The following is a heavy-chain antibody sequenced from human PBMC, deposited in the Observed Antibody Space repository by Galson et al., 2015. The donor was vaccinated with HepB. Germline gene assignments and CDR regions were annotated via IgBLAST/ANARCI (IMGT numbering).Heavy chain of an antibody. Sequence: SLRLSCAASGFTFRNYVMTWVRQAPGKGLEWVSSLSTSGGGTYYADSVKGRVTISRDNSKNTLYLQMHSLRAEDTAVYYCAKSSFDVSGFLDWGQGTLVTVSS. J-gene: IGHJ4*02. CDR3: AKSSFDVSGFLD. D-gene: IGHD3-22*01. CDR2: LSTSGGGT. V-gene: IGHV3-23*01. CDR1: GFTFRNYV.